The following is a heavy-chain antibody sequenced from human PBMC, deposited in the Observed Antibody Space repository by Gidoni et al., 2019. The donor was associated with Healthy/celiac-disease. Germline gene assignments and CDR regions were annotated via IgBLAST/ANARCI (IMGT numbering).Heavy chain of an antibody. CDR1: GFTFGSYA. J-gene: IGHJ4*02. CDR2: ISGSGGST. CDR3: ANPEVLLWFGELAPFDY. V-gene: IGHV3-23*01. D-gene: IGHD3-10*01. Sequence: EVQLLESGGGLVQPGGSLRLSCAASGFTFGSYAMSWVRQAPGRGLEWVSAISGSGGSTYYADSVKGRFTISRDNSKNTLYLQMNSLRAEDTAVYYCANPEVLLWFGELAPFDYWGQGTLVTVSS.